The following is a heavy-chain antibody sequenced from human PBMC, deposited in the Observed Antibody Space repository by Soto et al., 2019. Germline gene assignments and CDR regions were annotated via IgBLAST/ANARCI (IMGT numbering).Heavy chain of an antibody. CDR3: ALGANDAFDI. Sequence: ASVKVSCKASGGTFSSYAISWVRQATGQGLEWMGWMNPNSGNTGYAQKFQGRVTMTRNTSISTAYMELSSLRSEDTAVYYCALGANDAFDIWGQGTMVTVSS. D-gene: IGHD3-16*01. CDR2: MNPNSGNT. CDR1: GGTFSSYA. V-gene: IGHV1-8*02. J-gene: IGHJ3*02.